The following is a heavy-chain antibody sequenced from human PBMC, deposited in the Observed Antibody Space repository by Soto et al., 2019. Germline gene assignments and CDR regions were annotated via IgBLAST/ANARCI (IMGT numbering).Heavy chain of an antibody. CDR2: LSWDRSTV. V-gene: IGHV3-9*02. J-gene: IGHJ4*02. CDR3: AVSSPDIVVLPSSIYFTS. CDR1: GSSSDPFT. Sequence: GGSLRLSCVASGSSSDPFTMHWVRELPGKGLEWVAGLSWDRSTVAYADSVQGRFTISRDHAKDSVDLLMDSLRPDDTALYFCAVSSPDIVVLPSSIYFTSWGPGTQVTVS. D-gene: IGHD2-15*01.